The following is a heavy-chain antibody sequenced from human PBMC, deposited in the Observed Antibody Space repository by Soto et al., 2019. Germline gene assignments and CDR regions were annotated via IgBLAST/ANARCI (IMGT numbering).Heavy chain of an antibody. CDR2: IYTSGSN. CDR3: SGEGIAGADFDY. D-gene: IGHD6-13*01. Sequence: PSETLSLTCSVSGGSISSYYWSWIRKPPGKGLEWSGRIYTSGSNNYNPSLKSRVTMSVDTSKNQFSLKLSSVTAADTAVYYCSGEGIAGADFDYWGKGTPVTVSS. J-gene: IGHJ4*02. CDR1: GGSISSYY. V-gene: IGHV4-4*07.